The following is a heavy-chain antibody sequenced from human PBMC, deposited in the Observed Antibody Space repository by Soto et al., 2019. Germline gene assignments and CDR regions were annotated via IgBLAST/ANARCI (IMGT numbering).Heavy chain of an antibody. Sequence: ASVKVSCKASGYTFTSYGISWVRQAPGQGLEWMGWISAYNGNTNYAQKLQGRVTMTTDTSTSTAYMELRSLRSDDTAVYYCARDTGRADYYDSSGYYYVFDYWGQGTLVTVSS. V-gene: IGHV1-18*01. D-gene: IGHD3-22*01. CDR2: ISAYNGNT. CDR1: GYTFTSYG. CDR3: ARDTGRADYYDSSGYYYVFDY. J-gene: IGHJ4*02.